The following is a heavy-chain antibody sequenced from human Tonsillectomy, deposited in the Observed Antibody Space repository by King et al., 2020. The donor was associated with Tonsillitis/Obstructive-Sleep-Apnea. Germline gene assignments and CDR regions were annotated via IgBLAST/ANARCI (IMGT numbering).Heavy chain of an antibody. J-gene: IGHJ6*03. D-gene: IGHD5-18*01. CDR1: GFSLSSSGVG. V-gene: IGHV2-5*01. CDR3: ARKPRVYSYGLLGDYYLDV. Sequence: QLTLKESGPTLVKPTQTLTLTCTFSGFSLSSSGVGVGWIRQPPGKALEWLGIIYWNDNDHYSPSLKNRLTIIQDTSKNQVVLTMTNMDPVDTATYYCARKPRVYSYGLLGDYYLDVWGKGTTVTVSS. CDR2: IYWNDND.